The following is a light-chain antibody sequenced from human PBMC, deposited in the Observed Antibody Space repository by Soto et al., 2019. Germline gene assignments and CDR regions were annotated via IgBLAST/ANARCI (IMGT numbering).Light chain of an antibody. CDR2: EVD. Sequence: QSALTQPPSASGSPGQSVTISCTGSSSDVGGYNYVSWYQQHPGKAPKLMTFEVDKRPSGVPDRFSGSKSGNTASLTVSGLQAEDEDDYYCSSYAGSNNYVFGTGTKLTVL. V-gene: IGLV2-8*01. CDR3: SSYAGSNNYV. CDR1: SSDVGGYNY. J-gene: IGLJ1*01.